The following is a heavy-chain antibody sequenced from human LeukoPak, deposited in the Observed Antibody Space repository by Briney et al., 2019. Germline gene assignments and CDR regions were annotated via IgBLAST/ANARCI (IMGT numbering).Heavy chain of an antibody. J-gene: IGHJ4*02. CDR3: ARSGHLDSSGSDVDY. D-gene: IGHD3-22*01. CDR2: IYHSGST. Sequence: SQTLSLTCTVSGGSISSGGYYWSWIRQPPGKGLEWIGYIYHSGSTYYNPSLKSRVTISVDRSKNQFSLKLSSVTAADTAVYYCARSGHLDSSGSDVDYWGQGTLVTVSS. V-gene: IGHV4-30-2*01. CDR1: GGSISSGGYY.